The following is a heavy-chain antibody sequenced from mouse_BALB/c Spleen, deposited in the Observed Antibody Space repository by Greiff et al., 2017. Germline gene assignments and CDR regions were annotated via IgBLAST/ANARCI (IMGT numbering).Heavy chain of an antibody. CDR3: AKDNGNYGVWFAY. J-gene: IGHJ3*01. Sequence: VKLMESGPSLVQPSQSLSITCTVSGFSLTSYGVHWVRQSPGKGLEWLGVIWRGGSTDYNAAFMSRLSITKDNSKSQVFFKMNSLQADDTAIYYCAKDNGNYGVWFAYWGQGTLVTVSA. CDR2: IWRGGST. CDR1: GFSLTSYG. V-gene: IGHV2-5-1*01. D-gene: IGHD2-1*01.